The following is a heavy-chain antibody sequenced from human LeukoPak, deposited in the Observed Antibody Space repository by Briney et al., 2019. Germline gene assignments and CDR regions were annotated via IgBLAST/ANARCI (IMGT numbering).Heavy chain of an antibody. CDR2: INEHGGDM. CDR1: GFTFSSYW. CDR3: ARDLFTEGEDY. Sequence: GESLRLSCAASGFTFSSYWMSWVRQAPGKGLEWVANINEHGGDMYYVGSVKGRFAISRDNAKNSLYLQMNSLRADDTAVYYCARDLFTEGEDYWGQGTLVTVSS. D-gene: IGHD3-16*01. V-gene: IGHV3-7*01. J-gene: IGHJ4*02.